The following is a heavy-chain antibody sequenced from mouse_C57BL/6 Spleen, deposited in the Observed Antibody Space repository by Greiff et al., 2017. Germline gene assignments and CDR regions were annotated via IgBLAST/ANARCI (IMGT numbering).Heavy chain of an antibody. D-gene: IGHD3-2*02. CDR3: AGTAQGRDAMDY. CDR2: IYPGDGDT. V-gene: IGHV1-82*01. J-gene: IGHJ4*01. Sequence: VQRVESGPELVKPGASVKISCKASGYAFSSSWMNWVKQRPGKGLEWIGRIYPGDGDTNYNGKFKGKATLTADKSSSTAYMQLSSLTSEDSAVYFCAGTAQGRDAMDYWGQGTSVTVSS. CDR1: GYAFSSSW.